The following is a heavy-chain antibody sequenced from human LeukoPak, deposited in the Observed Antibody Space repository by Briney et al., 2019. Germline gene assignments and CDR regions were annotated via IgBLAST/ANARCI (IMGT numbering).Heavy chain of an antibody. D-gene: IGHD2-2*01. V-gene: IGHV3-30*01. CDR3: ARVQGDIVVVPAALDY. Sequence: GGSLRLSCAASGFTFSSYAMHWVRQAPGKGLEWVAVISYDGSNKYYADSVKGRLTISRDNSKNTLYLQMNSLRAEDTAVYYCARVQGDIVVVPAALDYWGQGTLVTVSS. CDR2: ISYDGSNK. CDR1: GFTFSSYA. J-gene: IGHJ4*02.